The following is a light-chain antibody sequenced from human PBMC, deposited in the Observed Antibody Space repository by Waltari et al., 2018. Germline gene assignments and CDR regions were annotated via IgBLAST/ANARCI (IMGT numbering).Light chain of an antibody. Sequence: QSALTQAPSASGTPGQTVTISCSGSSSNIGGNSDAWHPQLPGMAPTLLIYRNDQRPTDVPDRFSGSKSGTSASLAISGLRSEDEASYHCAAWDDSLNGWVFGGGTKLTVL. J-gene: IGLJ3*02. V-gene: IGLV1-44*01. CDR3: AAWDDSLNGWV. CDR1: SSNIGGNS. CDR2: RND.